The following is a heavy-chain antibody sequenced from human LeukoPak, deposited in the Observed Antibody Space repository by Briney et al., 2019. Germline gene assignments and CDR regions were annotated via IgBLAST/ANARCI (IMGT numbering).Heavy chain of an antibody. CDR2: INPNSGGT. V-gene: IGHV1-2*02. D-gene: IGHD6-13*01. CDR1: GYTLTELS. CDR3: AREGSSSLGEYFQH. Sequence: ASVKVSCKVSGYTLTELSMHWVRQAPGKGLEWMGWINPNSGGTNYAQKFQGRVTMTRDTSISTAYMELSRLRSDDTAVYYCAREGSSSLGEYFQHWGQGTLVTVSS. J-gene: IGHJ1*01.